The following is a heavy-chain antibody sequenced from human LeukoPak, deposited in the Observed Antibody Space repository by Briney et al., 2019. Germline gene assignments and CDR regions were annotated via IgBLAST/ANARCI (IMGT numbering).Heavy chain of an antibody. CDR1: GESFSGYY. J-gene: IGHJ4*01. Sequence: SETLSLTCAVYGESFSGYYWSWMRQPPGKGRVWIGEINHSGSTNYNPSLKSRVTISVDTSKNQFSLKLSSEPAADTAVYYCAISDSSPPSFYYWGQGNLGTGSS. CDR2: INHSGST. CDR3: AISDSSPPSFYY. V-gene: IGHV4-34*01. D-gene: IGHD6-13*01.